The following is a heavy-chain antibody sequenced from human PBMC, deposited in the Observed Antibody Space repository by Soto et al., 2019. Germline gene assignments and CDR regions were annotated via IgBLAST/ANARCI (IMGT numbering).Heavy chain of an antibody. J-gene: IGHJ4*02. CDR3: ARVGVGGDSRY. V-gene: IGHV1-18*04. D-gene: IGHD3-22*01. CDR2: ISAYNGNT. Sequence: GASVKVSCKGSGDTFTRSGSSWVVEAPGQGLEWMGWISAYNGNTNYAQKLQGRVTMTTDTSTSTAYMELRSLRADDTAVYYCARVGVGGDSRYWGQGTLVTVPS. CDR1: GDTFTRSG.